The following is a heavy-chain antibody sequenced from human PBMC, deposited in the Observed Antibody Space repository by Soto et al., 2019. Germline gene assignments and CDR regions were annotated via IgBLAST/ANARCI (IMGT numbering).Heavy chain of an antibody. CDR3: ARELNVVALSDAFDI. J-gene: IGHJ3*02. D-gene: IGHD2-8*01. V-gene: IGHV4-30-4*01. Sequence: QVQLQESGPGLVKPSQTLSLICTVSGDSISSDNYFWSRIRQPPGQGLEWIGYISNRGTPYYNPSLKSRVTISLDTSKNRFSLDMYSVTAAHTAVYYCARELNVVALSDAFDIWGQGTMVTVSS. CDR1: GDSISSDNYF. CDR2: ISNRGTP.